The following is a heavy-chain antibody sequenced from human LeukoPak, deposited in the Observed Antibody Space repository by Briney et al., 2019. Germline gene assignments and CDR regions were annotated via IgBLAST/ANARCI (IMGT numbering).Heavy chain of an antibody. J-gene: IGHJ4*02. CDR2: ISGYNVNT. Sequence: ASVKVSCKSSGYTLNTYGFIWVRQAPGQGLEWMGWISGYNVNTYYEEKLQGRVTMTFDTSTGTAYMELRSLRSDDTAVYYCARESRESFDHWGQGTLVTVSS. CDR3: ARESRESFDH. CDR1: GYTLNTYG. V-gene: IGHV1-18*01. D-gene: IGHD1-26*01.